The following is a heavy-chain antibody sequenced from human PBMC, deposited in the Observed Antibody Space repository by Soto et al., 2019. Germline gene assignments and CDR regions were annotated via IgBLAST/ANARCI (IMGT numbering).Heavy chain of an antibody. V-gene: IGHV1-2*04. CDR3: ASNAITMVRGVMRDYYGMDV. CDR2: INPNSGGT. J-gene: IGHJ6*02. D-gene: IGHD3-10*01. CDR1: GYTFTGYY. Sequence: ASVKVSCKASGYTFTGYYMHWVRQAPGQGLEWMGWINPNSGGTNYAQKIQGWVNMTRDTSISTAYMELSRLRSDDTAVYYCASNAITMVRGVMRDYYGMDVWGQGTTVTVSS.